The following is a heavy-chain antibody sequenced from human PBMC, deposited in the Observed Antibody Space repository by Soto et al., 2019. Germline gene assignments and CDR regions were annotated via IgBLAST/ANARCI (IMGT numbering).Heavy chain of an antibody. CDR3: AKDGNIVVVTAILFDY. D-gene: IGHD2-21*02. J-gene: IGHJ4*02. V-gene: IGHV3-23*01. CDR1: GFTFSSYA. Sequence: SLRLSCAASGFTFSSYAMSWVRQAPGKGLEWVSAISGSGGSTYYADSVKGRFTISRDNSKNTLYLQMNSLRAEDTAVYYCAKDGNIVVVTAILFDYWGQGTLVTVSS. CDR2: ISGSGGST.